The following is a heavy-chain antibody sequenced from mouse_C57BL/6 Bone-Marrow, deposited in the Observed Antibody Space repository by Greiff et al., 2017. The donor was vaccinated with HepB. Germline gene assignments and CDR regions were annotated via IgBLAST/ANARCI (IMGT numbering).Heavy chain of an antibody. V-gene: IGHV1-81*01. D-gene: IGHD2-4*01. CDR3: ARTIYYDYGPWFAY. CDR2: IYPRSGNT. Sequence: QVQLQQSGAELARPGASVKLSCKASGYTFTSYGISWVKQRTGQGLEWIGEIYPRSGNTYYNEKFKGKATLTADKSSSTAYMERRSLTSEDSAVYFGARTIYYDYGPWFAYWGQGTLVTVSA. CDR1: GYTFTSYG. J-gene: IGHJ3*01.